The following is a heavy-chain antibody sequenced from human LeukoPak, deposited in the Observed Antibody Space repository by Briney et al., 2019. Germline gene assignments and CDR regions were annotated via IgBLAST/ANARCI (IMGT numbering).Heavy chain of an antibody. V-gene: IGHV3-30-3*01. J-gene: IGHJ5*02. Sequence: PGGSLRLSCAASGFTFSSYAMHWVRQAPGKGLEWVAVISYDGSNKYYADSVKGRFTISRDNSKNTLYLQMNSLRAEDTAVYYRARDPGYCSGGSCYSGPLPWGQGTLVTVSS. D-gene: IGHD2-15*01. CDR3: ARDPGYCSGGSCYSGPLP. CDR1: GFTFSSYA. CDR2: ISYDGSNK.